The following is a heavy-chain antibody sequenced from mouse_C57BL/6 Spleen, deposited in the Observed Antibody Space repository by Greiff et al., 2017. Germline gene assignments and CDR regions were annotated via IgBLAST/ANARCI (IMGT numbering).Heavy chain of an antibody. CDR2: LSSGSSTI. J-gene: IGHJ4*01. Sequence: EVKLVASGGGLVKPGGSLKLSCAASGFTFSDYGMHWVRQAPEKGLEWVAYLSSGSSTIYYADTVKGRFTISRDKAKNALFLQMTSLRSEDTAMYYCARDSNYCYAMEYWGQGTSVTVSS. CDR1: GFTFSDYG. CDR3: ARDSNYCYAMEY. V-gene: IGHV5-17*01. D-gene: IGHD2-5*01.